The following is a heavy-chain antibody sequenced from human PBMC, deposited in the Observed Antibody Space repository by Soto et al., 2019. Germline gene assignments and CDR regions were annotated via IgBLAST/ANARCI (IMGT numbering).Heavy chain of an antibody. J-gene: IGHJ6*02. CDR1: GGSFNRHT. CDR2: IIPIFGTA. Sequence: QVQLVQSGAEVRKPGSSVRVSCKASGGSFNRHTISWVRQAPGQGLEWMGGIIPIFGTANHAQKFQGRVTIIADESTSTVYMELSSLRSDDTATYYCARDSVRYCRDGVCYQGYYYFAMDVWGQGTTVTVS. D-gene: IGHD2-8*01. V-gene: IGHV1-69*01. CDR3: ARDSVRYCRDGVCYQGYYYFAMDV.